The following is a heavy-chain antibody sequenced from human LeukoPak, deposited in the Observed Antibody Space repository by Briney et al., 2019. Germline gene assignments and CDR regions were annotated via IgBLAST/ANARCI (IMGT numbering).Heavy chain of an antibody. D-gene: IGHD2-15*01. J-gene: IGHJ4*02. V-gene: IGHV1-18*01. CDR1: GYTFTSYG. Sequence: ASVKVSCKASGYTFTSYGISWVRQAPGQGLEWVGGISAYNGNTNYAQKLQGRVNMTTDTSTGTDYMELRSLRSDDTAVYYCARDVVPIVVVVAAPAFDYWGKGTLVTVSS. CDR2: ISAYNGNT. CDR3: ARDVVPIVVVVAAPAFDY.